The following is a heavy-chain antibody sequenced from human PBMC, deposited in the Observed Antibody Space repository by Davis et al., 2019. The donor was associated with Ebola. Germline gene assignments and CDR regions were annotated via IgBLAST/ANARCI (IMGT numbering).Heavy chain of an antibody. CDR1: GFTFSTYS. CDR2: ISYDGSKK. J-gene: IGHJ4*02. V-gene: IGHV3-30*04. Sequence: GESLKISCAASGFTFSTYSMHWVRQAPGKGLEWVAVISYDGSKKYYADSLKGRFTISRDNSKNTLYLQVNSLRTEDTAVYYCARGDKADYWGQGTQVIVSS. CDR3: ARGDKADY.